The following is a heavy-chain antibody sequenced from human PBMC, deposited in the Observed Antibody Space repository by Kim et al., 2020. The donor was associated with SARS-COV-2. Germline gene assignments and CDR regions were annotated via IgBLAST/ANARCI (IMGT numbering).Heavy chain of an antibody. CDR3: ARGPPYYYDSSGYYYYY. CDR1: GGSFSGYY. D-gene: IGHD3-22*01. J-gene: IGHJ4*02. Sequence: SETLSLTCAVYGGSFSGYYWSWIRQPPGKGLEWIGEINHSGSTNYNPSLKSRVTISVDTSKNQFSLKLSSVTAADTAVYYCARGPPYYYDSSGYYYYYWGQGTLVTVSS. V-gene: IGHV4-34*01. CDR2: INHSGST.